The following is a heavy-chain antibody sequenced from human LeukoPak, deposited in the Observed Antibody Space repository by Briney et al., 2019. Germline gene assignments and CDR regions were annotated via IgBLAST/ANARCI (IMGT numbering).Heavy chain of an antibody. CDR2: IKQDGDEN. CDR3: ARDRGANYYGSLHLFDY. V-gene: IGHV3-7*01. D-gene: IGHD3-10*01. CDR1: VFSFTTYW. J-gene: IGHJ4*02. Sequence: GGSLRLSCAASVFSFTTYWMSWVRQAPGKGLEWVANIKQDGDENYYVDSVMGRFTISRDNAKNSVYLEMTSLRAEDTAVYYCARDRGANYYGSLHLFDYWGQGTLVTVSS.